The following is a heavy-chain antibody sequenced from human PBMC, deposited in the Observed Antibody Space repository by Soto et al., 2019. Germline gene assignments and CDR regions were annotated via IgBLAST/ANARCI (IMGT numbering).Heavy chain of an antibody. CDR3: ATHNLVVVASDY. D-gene: IGHD2-15*01. CDR2: IYYSGST. CDR1: GGSISSSSYY. J-gene: IGHJ4*02. Sequence: QLQLQESGPGLEKPSETLSLTCTVSGGSISSSSYYWGWIRQPPGKGLEWIGSIYYSGSTYYNPSLKSRVTISVDTSKNQFSLKLSSVTAADTAVYYCATHNLVVVASDYWGQGTLVTVSS. V-gene: IGHV4-39*01.